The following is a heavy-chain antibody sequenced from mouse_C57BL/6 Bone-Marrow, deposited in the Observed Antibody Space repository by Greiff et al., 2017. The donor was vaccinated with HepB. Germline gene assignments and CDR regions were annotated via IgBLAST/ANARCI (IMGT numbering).Heavy chain of an antibody. CDR1: LSPFPYYS. Sequence: SLSPFPYYSLTLLKQIHLHILDFILDITPNNCGTSYNQKFKGKATLTVDKSSSTAYMELRSLTSEDSADYYCARHPYYFDYWGQGTTLTVSS. CDR2: ITPNNCGT. V-gene: IGHV1-26*01. J-gene: IGHJ2*01. CDR3: ARHPYYFDY.